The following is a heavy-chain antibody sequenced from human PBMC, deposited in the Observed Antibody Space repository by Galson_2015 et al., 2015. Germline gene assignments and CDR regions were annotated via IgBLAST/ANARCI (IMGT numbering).Heavy chain of an antibody. Sequence: SVKVSCKASGYTFTSYYIHWVRQAPGQGLEWMGVINPSGGGTTYAQKFQGRVTMTRDTSTSTVYMEVSSLRSDDTAVYYCGRGPGELRPTDHWGQGTLFTVSS. CDR1: GYTFTSYY. J-gene: IGHJ5*02. CDR3: GRGPGELRPTDH. D-gene: IGHD7-27*01. CDR2: INPSGGGT. V-gene: IGHV1-46*01.